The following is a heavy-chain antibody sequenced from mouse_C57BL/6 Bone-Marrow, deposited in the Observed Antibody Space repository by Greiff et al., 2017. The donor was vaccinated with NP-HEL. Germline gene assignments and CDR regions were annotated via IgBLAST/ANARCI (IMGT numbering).Heavy chain of an antibody. D-gene: IGHD1-1*01. CDR2: INPSSGYT. V-gene: IGHV1-7*01. CDR1: GYTFTSYW. Sequence: QVQLQQSGAELAKPGASVKLSCKASGYTFTSYWMHWVKQRPGQGLEWIGYINPSSGYTKYNQKFKDKATLTADTSSSTAYMQLSSLTYEDSAVYYCARLALHDYGSPMDYWGQGTSVTVSS. CDR3: ARLALHDYGSPMDY. J-gene: IGHJ4*01.